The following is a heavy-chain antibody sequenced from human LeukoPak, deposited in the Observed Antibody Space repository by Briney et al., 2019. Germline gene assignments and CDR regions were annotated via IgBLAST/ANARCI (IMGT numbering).Heavy chain of an antibody. CDR3: TTDLKRSWNVLRFLEWLSPFDY. CDR1: GFTFSNAW. J-gene: IGHJ4*02. D-gene: IGHD3-3*01. CDR2: IKSKTDGETT. Sequence: GGSLRLSCAASGFTFSNAWMSWVRQAPGKGLEWVGRIKSKTDGETTDYAAPVKGRFTISRDDSKNTLYLQMNSLKTEDTAVYYCTTDLKRSWNVLRFLEWLSPFDYWGQGTLVTVSS. V-gene: IGHV3-15*01.